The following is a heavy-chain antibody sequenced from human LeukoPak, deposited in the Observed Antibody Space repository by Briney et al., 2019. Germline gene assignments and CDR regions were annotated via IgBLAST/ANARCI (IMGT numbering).Heavy chain of an antibody. J-gene: IGHJ4*02. CDR3: ARDLGYSSGHPFDY. D-gene: IGHD6-19*01. Sequence: GGSLRLSCAASGFTFGSYWMTWVRQAPGKGLEWVALIWYDGSNKYYADSVKGRFTISRDNSKNTLYLQMNSLRAEDTAVYYCARDLGYSSGHPFDYWGQGTLVTVSS. V-gene: IGHV3-33*08. CDR1: GFTFGSYW. CDR2: IWYDGSNK.